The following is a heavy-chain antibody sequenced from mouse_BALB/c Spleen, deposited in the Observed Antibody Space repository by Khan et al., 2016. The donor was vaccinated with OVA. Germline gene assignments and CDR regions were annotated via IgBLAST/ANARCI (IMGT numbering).Heavy chain of an antibody. J-gene: IGHJ4*01. Sequence: EVQLQESGAELVKPGASVKLSCTASGFKIKDTYIHWVKQRPEQGLEWIGRIDPANGNTKYDPKFQGKATLTADTSSNTAYLQLTSLTSEDTAVYYCTDSLLLYGLDYWGQGTSVTVSS. CDR1: GFKIKDTY. V-gene: IGHV14-3*02. CDR3: TDSLLLYGLDY. D-gene: IGHD1-2*01. CDR2: IDPANGNT.